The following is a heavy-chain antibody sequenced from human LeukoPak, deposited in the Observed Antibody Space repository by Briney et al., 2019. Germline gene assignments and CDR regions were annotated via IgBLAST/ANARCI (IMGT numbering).Heavy chain of an antibody. CDR3: ARDRGYYDSSGHLNWFDP. Sequence: AGGSLRLSCAASGFTFSSYWMHWVRQAPGKGLVWVSRINSDGSSTSYADSVKGRFTISRDNAKNTLYLQMNSLRAEDTAVYYCARDRGYYDSSGHLNWFDPWGQGTLVTVSS. D-gene: IGHD3-22*01. V-gene: IGHV3-74*01. CDR1: GFTFSSYW. CDR2: INSDGSST. J-gene: IGHJ5*02.